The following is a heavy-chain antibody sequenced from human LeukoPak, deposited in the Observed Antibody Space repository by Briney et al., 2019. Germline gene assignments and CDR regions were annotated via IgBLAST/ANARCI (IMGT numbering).Heavy chain of an antibody. CDR3: ASSGSYSGSSDY. D-gene: IGHD1-26*01. J-gene: IGHJ4*02. CDR1: GYSFTTYW. CDR2: IYPGDSDT. Sequence: GESLKISCKASGYSFTTYWVAWVRQMPGKGLEWMGIIYPGDSDTRYSPSFQGQVTISADKSISTAYLQWSSLKASDTAMYYCASSGSYSGSSDYWGQGTLVTVSS. V-gene: IGHV5-51*01.